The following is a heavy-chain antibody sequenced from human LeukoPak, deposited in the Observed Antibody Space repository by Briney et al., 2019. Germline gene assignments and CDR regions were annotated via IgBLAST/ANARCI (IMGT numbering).Heavy chain of an antibody. D-gene: IGHD4-17*01. CDR1: GFTFSNYW. CDR2: INSDGINT. CDR3: ARIYGDYVLYYFDY. Sequence: GGSLRLSCTVSGFTFSNYWMHWVRQAPGKGLVWVSRINSDGINTSYADSVKGRFTISRDNAKNTLNLQMNSLRAEDTAVYYCARIYGDYVLYYFDYWGQGTLVTVSS. J-gene: IGHJ4*02. V-gene: IGHV3-74*01.